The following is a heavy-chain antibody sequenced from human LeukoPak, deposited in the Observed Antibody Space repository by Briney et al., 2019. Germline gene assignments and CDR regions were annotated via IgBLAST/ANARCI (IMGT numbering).Heavy chain of an antibody. D-gene: IGHD3-3*01. CDR1: GGSISSGSYY. Sequence: SQTLSLTCTVSGGSISSGSYYWSWIRQPAGKGLEWIGRIYTSGCTNYNPSLKSRVTISVDTSKNQFSLKLSSVTAADTAVYYCARAHYDFWSGPDAFDIWGQGTMVTVSS. J-gene: IGHJ3*02. CDR3: ARAHYDFWSGPDAFDI. CDR2: IYTSGCT. V-gene: IGHV4-61*02.